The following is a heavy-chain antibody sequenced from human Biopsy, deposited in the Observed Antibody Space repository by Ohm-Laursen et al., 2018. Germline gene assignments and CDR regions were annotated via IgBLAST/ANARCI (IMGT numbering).Heavy chain of an antibody. CDR2: ISSSGNTE. Sequence: SLRLSCSATGFSFADYYMSWIRQAPGKGLDWVSYISSSGNTEKYADSVKGRFIISRDNAKQSVHLQMNSLRAEDTAVYYCVTEVGGVSSWYNNWGQGTLVTVSS. CDR3: VTEVGGVSSWYNN. CDR1: GFSFADYY. J-gene: IGHJ4*02. V-gene: IGHV3-11*01. D-gene: IGHD6-13*01.